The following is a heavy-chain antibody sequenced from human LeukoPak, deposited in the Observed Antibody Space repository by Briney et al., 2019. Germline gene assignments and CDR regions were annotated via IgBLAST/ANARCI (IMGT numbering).Heavy chain of an antibody. J-gene: IGHJ4*02. V-gene: IGHV1-2*02. Sequence: GASVKVSCKASGYTFTGYYMHWVRQAPGQGLEWMGWINPNSGGTNYAQKFQGRVTMTRDTSISTAYMELSRLRSDDTAVYYCARGNYDILTGYYEFDSWGQGTLVTVSS. CDR2: INPNSGGT. CDR1: GYTFTGYY. CDR3: ARGNYDILTGYYEFDS. D-gene: IGHD3-9*01.